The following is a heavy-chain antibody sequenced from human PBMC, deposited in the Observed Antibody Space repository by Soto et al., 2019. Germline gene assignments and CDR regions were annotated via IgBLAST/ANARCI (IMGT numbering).Heavy chain of an antibody. J-gene: IGHJ4*02. Sequence: PGGSLRLSCAASGFTFSNYSLNWVRQAPGKGLEWVSYISSSSTFRYYADSVTGRFTVSRDNARNSLYLQLNSLRDEDTALYYFARDRGSGWYRANSFDYWGQGTLVTVSS. D-gene: IGHD6-19*01. CDR1: GFTFSNYS. CDR2: ISSSSTFR. CDR3: ARDRGSGWYRANSFDY. V-gene: IGHV3-21*05.